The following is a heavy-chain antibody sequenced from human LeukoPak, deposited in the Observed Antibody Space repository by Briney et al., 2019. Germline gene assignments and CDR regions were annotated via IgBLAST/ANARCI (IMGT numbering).Heavy chain of an antibody. Sequence: GGSLRLSCAASGFTFSSYSMNWVRQAPGKGLEWVSSISSSSSYIYYADSVKGRFTISRDNAKNSLYLQMNSLRAEDTAVYYCARELPAGDDSSSWYSARHWYFDLWGRGTLVTVSS. D-gene: IGHD6-13*01. CDR2: ISSSSSYI. J-gene: IGHJ2*01. V-gene: IGHV3-21*01. CDR1: GFTFSSYS. CDR3: ARELPAGDDSSSWYSARHWYFDL.